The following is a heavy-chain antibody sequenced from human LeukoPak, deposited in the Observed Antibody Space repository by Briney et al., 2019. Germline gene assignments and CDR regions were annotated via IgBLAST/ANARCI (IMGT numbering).Heavy chain of an antibody. Sequence: ASVKVSCKASGYTFTGYYMHWVRQAPGQGLEWLGWIKPNSGGTNYAQKFQGRVTMTRDTSISTAYMELSSLRSEDTAVYYCARGPAAAGVHWFDPWGQGTLVTVSS. D-gene: IGHD6-13*01. V-gene: IGHV1-2*02. CDR2: IKPNSGGT. CDR1: GYTFTGYY. J-gene: IGHJ5*02. CDR3: ARGPAAAGVHWFDP.